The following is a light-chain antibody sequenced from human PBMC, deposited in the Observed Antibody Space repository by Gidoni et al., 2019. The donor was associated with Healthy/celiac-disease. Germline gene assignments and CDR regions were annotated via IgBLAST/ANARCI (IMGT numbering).Light chain of an antibody. V-gene: IGKV1-5*01. J-gene: IGKJ1*01. CDR2: DAS. CDR3: QQYNSFTWT. Sequence: DIQMTQSPSTLSASGGDSATITCRASQSISSWLAWYQQKPGKAPKLLIYDASSLESGVPSRFSGSGSGTEFTLTISSLQPDDFATYYCQQYNSFTWTFGQGPKVEIK. CDR1: QSISSW.